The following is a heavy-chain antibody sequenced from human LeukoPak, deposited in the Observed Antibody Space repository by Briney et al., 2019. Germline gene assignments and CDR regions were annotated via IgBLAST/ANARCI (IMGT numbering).Heavy chain of an antibody. CDR3: AREVYSSGWDGDAFDI. Sequence: PGGSLRLSCAASGFTFSSYAMSWVRQAPGKGLEWVSAISGSGGSTYYADSVKGRFTISRDNAKNSLYLQMNSLRAEDTALYYCAREVYSSGWDGDAFDIWGQGTMVTVSS. J-gene: IGHJ3*02. D-gene: IGHD6-19*01. CDR1: GFTFSSYA. CDR2: ISGSGGST. V-gene: IGHV3-23*01.